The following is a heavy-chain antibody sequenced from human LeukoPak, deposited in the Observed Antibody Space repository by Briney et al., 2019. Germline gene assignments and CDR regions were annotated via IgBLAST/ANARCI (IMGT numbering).Heavy chain of an antibody. CDR2: INHSGST. J-gene: IGHJ4*02. CDR3: ARAADILTGYLTHDFDY. V-gene: IGHV4-34*01. CDR1: GGPFSGYY. Sequence: SETLSLTCAVYGGPFSGYYWSWIRQPPGKGLEWIGEINHSGSTNYNPSLKSRVTISVDTSKNQFSLKLSSVTAADTAVYYCARAADILTGYLTHDFDYWGQGTLVTVSS. D-gene: IGHD3-9*01.